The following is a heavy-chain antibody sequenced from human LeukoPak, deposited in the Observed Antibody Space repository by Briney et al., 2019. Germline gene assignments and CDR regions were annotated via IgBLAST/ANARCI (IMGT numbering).Heavy chain of an antibody. Sequence: GGSLRLSCAGSGFTFNNYWMHWVRQVPGKGLEWVSRINRDGSDTRYADFVRGRFTISRDNSKKTLSLQMDFLRVEDTAIYYCARDLYGSGSPFDYWGQGTPLTVSS. V-gene: IGHV3-74*01. CDR3: ARDLYGSGSPFDY. CDR1: GFTFNNYW. CDR2: INRDGSDT. J-gene: IGHJ4*02. D-gene: IGHD3-10*01.